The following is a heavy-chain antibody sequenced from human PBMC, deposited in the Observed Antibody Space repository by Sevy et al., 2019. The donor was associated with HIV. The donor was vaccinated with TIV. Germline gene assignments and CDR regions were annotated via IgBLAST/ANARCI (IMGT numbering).Heavy chain of an antibody. CDR2: IYSGGST. CDR1: GFTVSSNY. Sequence: GGSLRLSCAASGFTVSSNYMSWVRQAPGKGLEWVSVIYSGGSTYYADSVKGRFTISRDNSKNTLYLQMNSLRAADTAMYYCAGRYGGSYYGAFDIWGQGTMVTVSS. D-gene: IGHD1-26*01. CDR3: AGRYGGSYYGAFDI. V-gene: IGHV3-53*01. J-gene: IGHJ3*02.